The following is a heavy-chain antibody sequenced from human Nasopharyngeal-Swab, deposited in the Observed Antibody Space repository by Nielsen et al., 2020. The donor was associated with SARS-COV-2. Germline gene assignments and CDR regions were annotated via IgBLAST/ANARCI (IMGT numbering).Heavy chain of an antibody. Sequence: WVRQAPGQGLEWMGGIIPIFGTANYAQEFQGRVTITADKSTSTAYMELSSLRSEDTAVYYCVLITMVRGVIQYSYYYYMDVWGKGTTVTVSS. CDR2: IIPIFGTA. D-gene: IGHD3-10*01. J-gene: IGHJ6*03. CDR3: VLITMVRGVIQYSYYYYMDV. V-gene: IGHV1-69*06.